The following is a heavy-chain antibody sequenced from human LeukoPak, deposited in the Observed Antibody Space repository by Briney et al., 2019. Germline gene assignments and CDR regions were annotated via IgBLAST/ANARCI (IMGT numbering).Heavy chain of an antibody. J-gene: IGHJ4*02. V-gene: IGHV4-59*08. D-gene: IGHD5-24*01. CDR2: IYYRGST. CDR1: GGSISTYY. CDR3: ARLSPRDGYNYFDY. Sequence: SETLSLTCTVSGGSISTYYWSWIRQPPGKGLEWIGYIYYRGSTNYNPSLKSRVTISVDMSKNQFSLKLSSVTAADTAVYYCARLSPRDGYNYFDYWGQGTLVTVSS.